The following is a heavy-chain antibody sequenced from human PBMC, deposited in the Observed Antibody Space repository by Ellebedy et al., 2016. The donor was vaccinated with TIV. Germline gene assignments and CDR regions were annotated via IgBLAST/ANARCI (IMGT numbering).Heavy chain of an antibody. D-gene: IGHD5-18*01. CDR1: GFTFDDFA. CDR3: AKSQYSYAYDHFDY. V-gene: IGHV3-9*01. J-gene: IGHJ4*02. CDR2: ISWNSGHI. Sequence: SLKISCAASGFTFDDFAMHWVRQVPGKGLEWVAGISWNSGHIDYADSVKGRLTISRDNAKNSLYLQLSSLRAEDTALYYCAKSQYSYAYDHFDYWGQGTLVSVSS.